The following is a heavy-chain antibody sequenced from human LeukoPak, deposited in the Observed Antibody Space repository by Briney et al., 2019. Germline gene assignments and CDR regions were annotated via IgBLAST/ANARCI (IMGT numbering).Heavy chain of an antibody. CDR1: GFTFSSYA. Sequence: GGSLRLSCAASGFTFSSYAVRWVRQAPGTGLEWVAIIRCDGSNKYYADSVKGRFTISRDNSKSTLYLQMNSLRAEDTAVYYCARVHASGSNAAFDIWGQGTMATVSS. J-gene: IGHJ3*02. CDR2: IRCDGSNK. CDR3: ARVHASGSNAAFDI. D-gene: IGHD3-10*01. V-gene: IGHV3-30*04.